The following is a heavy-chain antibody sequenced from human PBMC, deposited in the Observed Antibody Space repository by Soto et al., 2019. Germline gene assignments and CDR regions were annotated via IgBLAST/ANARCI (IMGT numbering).Heavy chain of an antibody. CDR1: GFTFSSDS. Sequence: EVQLVESGGGLAKPGGSRRLSCAASGFTFSSDSMNWVRQPPGKGLEWVPSISSSSSYIYYADSVKGRFTISRDNAKNSLYLQMNSLRAEDTAVYYCARVNYYYYGMDVWGQGTTVTVSS. V-gene: IGHV3-21*01. CDR3: ARVNYYYYGMDV. CDR2: ISSSSSYI. J-gene: IGHJ6*02.